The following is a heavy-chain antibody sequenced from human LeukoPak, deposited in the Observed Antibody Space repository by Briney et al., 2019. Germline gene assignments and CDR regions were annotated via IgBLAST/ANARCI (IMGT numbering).Heavy chain of an antibody. CDR3: ARDLGGTDDAFDI. D-gene: IGHD1-26*01. CDR1: GGTFSSYA. J-gene: IGHJ3*02. V-gene: IGHV1-69*13. CDR2: IIPIFGTA. Sequence: SVKVSCTASGGTFSSYAISWVRQAPGQGLEWMGGIIPIFGTANYAQKFQGRVTITADESTSTAYMELSSLRSEDTAVYYCARDLGGTDDAFDIWGQGTMVTVSS.